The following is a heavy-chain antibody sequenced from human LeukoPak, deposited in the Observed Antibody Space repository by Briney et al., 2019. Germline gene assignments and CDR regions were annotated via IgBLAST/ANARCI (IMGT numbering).Heavy chain of an antibody. V-gene: IGHV4-59*01. CDR3: ARIGTYSSGWYGILDY. J-gene: IGHJ4*02. D-gene: IGHD6-19*01. CDR2: IYYSGST. CDR1: GGSISSYY. Sequence: PSETLSLTCTVSGGSISSYYWSWIRQPPGKGLEWIGYIYYSGSTNYNPSLKSRVTISVDTSKNYFSLKLSSVTAADTAVYYCARIGTYSSGWYGILDYWGQGALVTVSS.